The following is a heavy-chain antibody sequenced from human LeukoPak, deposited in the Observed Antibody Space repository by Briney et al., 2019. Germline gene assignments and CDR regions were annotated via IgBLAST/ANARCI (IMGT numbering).Heavy chain of an antibody. J-gene: IGHJ5*02. CDR2: IIPIFGTA. V-gene: IGHV1-69*13. D-gene: IGHD5-18*01. Sequence: ASVKVSCKASGGTFSSYAISWVRQAPGQGLEWMGGIIPIFGTANYAQKFQGRVTITADESTSTAYMELSSLRPEDTAVYYCASGPPVDTAMPKPNWFDPWGQGTLVTVSS. CDR1: GGTFSSYA. CDR3: ASGPPVDTAMPKPNWFDP.